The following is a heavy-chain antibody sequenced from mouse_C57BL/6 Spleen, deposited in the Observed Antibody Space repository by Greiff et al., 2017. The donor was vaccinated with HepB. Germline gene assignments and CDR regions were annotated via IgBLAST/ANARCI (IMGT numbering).Heavy chain of an antibody. CDR3: ARSYYYGSSFYFDY. V-gene: IGHV7-3*01. CDR2: IRNKANGYTT. CDR1: GFTFTDYY. Sequence: EVQGVESGGGLVQPGGSLSLSCAASGFTFTDYYMSWVRQPPGKALEWLGFIRNKANGYTTEYSASVKGRFTISRDNSQSILYLQMNALRAEDSATYYCARSYYYGSSFYFDYWGQGTTRTVSS. D-gene: IGHD1-1*01. J-gene: IGHJ2*01.